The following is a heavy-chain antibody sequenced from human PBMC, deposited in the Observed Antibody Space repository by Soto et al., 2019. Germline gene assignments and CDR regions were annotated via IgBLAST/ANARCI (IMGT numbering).Heavy chain of an antibody. CDR3: ARRYGSAFDI. CDR2: IYYSGST. Sequence: QVQLQESGPGLVKHSETLSLTCTVSGGSISSDYWSWIRQPPGKGLEWIGYIYYSGSTNYNPSLKSRVTISVDTSKNQFSLKLSSVTAADTAVYYCARRYGSAFDIWGQGTMATVSS. CDR1: GGSISSDY. V-gene: IGHV4-59*01. J-gene: IGHJ3*02. D-gene: IGHD3-10*01.